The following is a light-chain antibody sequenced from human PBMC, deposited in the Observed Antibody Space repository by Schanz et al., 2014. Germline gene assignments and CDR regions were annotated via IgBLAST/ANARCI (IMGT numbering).Light chain of an antibody. CDR2: GAS. J-gene: IGKJ2*01. V-gene: IGKV3-15*01. Sequence: EIVMTQSPATLSVSPGERATLSCRASQSVSSDLAWYQHKPGQARRLLIYGASTRATGIPDRFSGSGSGTDFTLTISRVEAEDVGIFFCMQGTHWPFTFGQATKLEF. CDR1: QSVSSD. CDR3: MQGTHWPFT.